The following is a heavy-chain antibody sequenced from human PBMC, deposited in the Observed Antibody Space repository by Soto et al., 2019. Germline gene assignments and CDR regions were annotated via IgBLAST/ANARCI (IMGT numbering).Heavy chain of an antibody. D-gene: IGHD2-2*01. Sequence: EVQLVESGGGLVQPGGSLRLSCAASGFTFSSYSMNWVRQAPGKGLEWVSYISSSSSTIYYADSVKGRFTISRDNAKNSLNLQMNSLRDEDTAVYYCARDSNGMDVWGQGTTVTVSS. CDR3: ARDSNGMDV. J-gene: IGHJ6*02. CDR1: GFTFSSYS. V-gene: IGHV3-48*02. CDR2: ISSSSSTI.